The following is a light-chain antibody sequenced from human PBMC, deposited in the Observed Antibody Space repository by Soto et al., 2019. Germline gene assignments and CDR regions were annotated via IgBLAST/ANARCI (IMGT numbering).Light chain of an antibody. CDR3: QQFNSSPIT. CDR1: QGISSA. CDR2: DAS. Sequence: AIQLTQSPSSLSASVGDRVTITCRASQGISSALAWYQQKPGKAPKLLIYDASSLESGVPSRFSGSGYGTDFTLTISSLQPEDFATYYCQQFNSSPITFGQGTRLEIK. J-gene: IGKJ5*01. V-gene: IGKV1-13*02.